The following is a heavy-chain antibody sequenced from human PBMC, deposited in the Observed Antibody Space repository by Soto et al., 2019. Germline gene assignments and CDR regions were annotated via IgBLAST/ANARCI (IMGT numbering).Heavy chain of an antibody. D-gene: IGHD1-1*01. J-gene: IGHJ3*02. CDR3: ARDRTSPSAFDI. CDR1: GFTFSSYG. CDR2: IWYDGSNK. Sequence: QVQLVESGGGVVQPGRSLRLSCAASGFTFSSYGMHWVRQAPGKGLEWVAVIWYDGSNKYYADSVKGRFTISRDNSRNTLYLQMNSLRAEETAVYYCARDRTSPSAFDIWGQGTMVTVSS. V-gene: IGHV3-33*01.